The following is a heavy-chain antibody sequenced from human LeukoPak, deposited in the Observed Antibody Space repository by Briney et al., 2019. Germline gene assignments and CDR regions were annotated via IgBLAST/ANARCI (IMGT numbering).Heavy chain of an antibody. J-gene: IGHJ1*01. V-gene: IGHV3-23*01. Sequence: GGSLRLSCEASGFTFNNHAMSWVRQAPGKGLEWVASISSSGRTTYYVDSVKGRFTISRDNSKNTLYLQMNNLRGEDTAVYYCTKDRPNFYESTGSYYKMKGDFWGQGSLVTVSS. CDR3: TKDRPNFYESTGSYYKMKGDF. D-gene: IGHD3-10*01. CDR2: ISSSGRTT. CDR1: GFTFNNHA.